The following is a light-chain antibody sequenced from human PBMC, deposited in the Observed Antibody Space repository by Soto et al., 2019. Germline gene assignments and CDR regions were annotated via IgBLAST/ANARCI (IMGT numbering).Light chain of an antibody. CDR3: QQRSNWPVT. CDR1: QSVSSY. J-gene: IGKJ1*01. V-gene: IGKV3-11*01. Sequence: EIVLTQSPATLSLSPGERATLSCRASQSVSSYLTWYQQKPGQAPRLLIYDASSRATGIPARFSGSGSGTEFTLTISSLEPEDFAVYYCQQRSNWPVTFAQGTRVDIK. CDR2: DAS.